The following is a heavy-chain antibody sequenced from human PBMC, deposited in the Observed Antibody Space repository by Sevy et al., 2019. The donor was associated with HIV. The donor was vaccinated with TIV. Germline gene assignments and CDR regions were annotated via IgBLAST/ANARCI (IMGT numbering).Heavy chain of an antibody. Sequence: SETLSLTCTVSGGSISRNSHYWGWIRQPPGKGLEWIGSNYYSGSTYYNPSLKSRVTISGDTSKNQFSLKLSSVTAADTAVYYCATHALSITIFGVVTRNWFDPWGQGTLVTVSS. D-gene: IGHD3-3*01. CDR3: ATHALSITIFGVVTRNWFDP. CDR2: NYYSGST. V-gene: IGHV4-39*01. CDR1: GGSISRNSHY. J-gene: IGHJ5*02.